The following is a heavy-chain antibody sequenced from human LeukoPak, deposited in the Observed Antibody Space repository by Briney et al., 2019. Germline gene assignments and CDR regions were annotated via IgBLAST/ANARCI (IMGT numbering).Heavy chain of an antibody. CDR3: ASFYCSGGSCYQYYYYYYMDV. J-gene: IGHJ6*03. V-gene: IGHV4-34*01. CDR2: INHGGST. CDR1: GGSFSAYY. Sequence: PSETLSLTCAVYGGSFSAYYWTWIRQPPGKGLEWIGEINHGGSTNYNTSLKSRVTISVDTSKNQCSLKLSSVTAADTAVYYCASFYCSGGSCYQYYYYYYMDVWGKGTTVTISS. D-gene: IGHD2-15*01.